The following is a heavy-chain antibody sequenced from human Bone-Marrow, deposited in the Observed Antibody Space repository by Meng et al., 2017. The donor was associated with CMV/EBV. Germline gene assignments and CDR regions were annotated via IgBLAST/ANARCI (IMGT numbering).Heavy chain of an antibody. CDR2: INSDGTGT. CDR1: ELNFNKLW. V-gene: IGHV3-74*03. CDR3: AKGMVRGARAMDV. Sequence: GESLKISCVVSELNFNKLWMHWVRQVPGKGLVWVARINSDGTGTKYADSVKGRVTISRDNAKNTVFLQMNSLRAEDTAVYYCAKGMVRGARAMDVWGQGTTVTVSS. J-gene: IGHJ6*02. D-gene: IGHD3-10*01.